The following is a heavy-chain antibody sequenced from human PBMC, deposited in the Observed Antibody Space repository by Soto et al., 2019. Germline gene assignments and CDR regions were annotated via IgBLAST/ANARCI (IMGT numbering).Heavy chain of an antibody. CDR3: ARDLRSYCGGDCYTYYFDY. D-gene: IGHD2-21*02. Sequence: ASVKVSCKASGYTFTSYGISWARQAPGQGLEWMGWISAYNGNTNYAQKLQGRVTMTTDTSTSTAYMELRSLRSDDTAVYYCARDLRSYCGGDCYTYYFDYWGQGTLVTVSS. V-gene: IGHV1-18*01. J-gene: IGHJ4*02. CDR1: GYTFTSYG. CDR2: ISAYNGNT.